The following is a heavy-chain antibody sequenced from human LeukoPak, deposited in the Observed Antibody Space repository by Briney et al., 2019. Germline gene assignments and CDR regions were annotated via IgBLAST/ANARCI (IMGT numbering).Heavy chain of an antibody. V-gene: IGHV1-69*04. CDR2: IIPILGIA. CDR3: ARWGEFVWSTRPYLDAFDI. CDR1: GGTFSSYA. J-gene: IGHJ3*02. Sequence: GASVKVSCKASGGTFSSYAISWVRQAPGQGLEWMGRIIPILGIANYAQKFQGRVTITADKSTSTAYMELSSLRSEDTAVYYCARWGEFVWSTRPYLDAFDIWGQGTMVTVSS. D-gene: IGHD3-16*01.